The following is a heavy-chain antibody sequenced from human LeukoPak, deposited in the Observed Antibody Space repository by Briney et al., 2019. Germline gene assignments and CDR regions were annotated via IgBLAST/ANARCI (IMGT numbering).Heavy chain of an antibody. V-gene: IGHV3-48*04. CDR2: ISSSGSTI. CDR3: ARIYYYDSSGPFDY. D-gene: IGHD3-22*01. J-gene: IGHJ4*02. Sequence: SGGSLRLSCAASGFSFSMYSMSWIRQAPGKGLEWVSYISSSGSTIYYADSVKGRFTISRDNAKNSLYLQMNSLRAEDTAVYYCARIYYYDSSGPFDYWGQGTLVTVSS. CDR1: GFSFSMYS.